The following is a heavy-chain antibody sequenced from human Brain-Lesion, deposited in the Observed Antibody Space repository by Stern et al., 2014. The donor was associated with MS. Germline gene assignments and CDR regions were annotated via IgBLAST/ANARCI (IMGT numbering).Heavy chain of an antibody. CDR1: GYTLTDLS. J-gene: IGHJ4*02. D-gene: IGHD1-26*01. V-gene: IGHV1-24*01. CDR3: ATLSPGAGGNYYRHFDY. Sequence: QDQLVESGAEVKKPGASVKVSCKVSGYTLTDLSMHWVRPAPRKGLEWMGGFDPEDGETIYAQKFRGRVTMTEDTSTDTAYMELSSLRSEDTAVYYCATLSPGAGGNYYRHFDYWGQGTLVTVSS. CDR2: FDPEDGET.